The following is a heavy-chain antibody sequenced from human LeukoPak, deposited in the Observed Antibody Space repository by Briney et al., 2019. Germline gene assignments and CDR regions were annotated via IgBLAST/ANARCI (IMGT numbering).Heavy chain of an antibody. CDR1: GFTFITYT. Sequence: PGGSLRLSCAASGFTFITYTMAWVRQAPGGGLERVSGISGHGGPYYADSVRGRFAISRDNSKSTLYLQMNSLRAEDTAVYYCAKDFGRNLGGPGSWGRGTLVIVSS. D-gene: IGHD1-14*01. CDR3: AKDFGRNLGGPGS. CDR2: ISGHGGP. V-gene: IGHV3-23*01. J-gene: IGHJ5*02.